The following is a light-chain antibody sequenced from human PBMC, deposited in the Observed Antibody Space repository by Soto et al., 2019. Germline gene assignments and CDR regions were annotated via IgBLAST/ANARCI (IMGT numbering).Light chain of an antibody. CDR1: SSDVGGYNY. CDR3: SSYTSSSTNV. CDR2: DVS. Sequence: QSVLTQPASVSGSPGQSITISCTGTSSDVGGYNYVSWYQQHPGKAPKLMIYDVSNRPSGVSNRFSGSKSGNTASLTISGXQAEDEADYYCSSYTSSSTNVFGTGTKLTVL. J-gene: IGLJ1*01. V-gene: IGLV2-14*01.